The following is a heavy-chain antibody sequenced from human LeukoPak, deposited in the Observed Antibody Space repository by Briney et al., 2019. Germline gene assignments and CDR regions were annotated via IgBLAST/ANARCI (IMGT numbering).Heavy chain of an antibody. CDR2: ISAYNGNT. Sequence: ASVKVSCKASGGTFSSYAISWVRQAPGQGLEWMGWISAYNGNTNYAQKLQGRVTMTTDTSTSTAYMELRSLRSDDTAVYYCARVSSLKLAYCGGDCYSGIDYWGQGTLVTVSS. CDR1: GGTFSSYA. CDR3: ARVSSLKLAYCGGDCYSGIDY. D-gene: IGHD2-21*02. J-gene: IGHJ4*02. V-gene: IGHV1-18*01.